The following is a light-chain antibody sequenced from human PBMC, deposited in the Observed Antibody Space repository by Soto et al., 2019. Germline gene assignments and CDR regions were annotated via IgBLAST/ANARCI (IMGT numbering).Light chain of an antibody. V-gene: IGKV3-11*01. CDR2: GAS. Sequence: EIVLTQSPATLSLSPGERATPSCRASQSVSSYLAWYQQKPGQAPRLVIYGASNRATGIPARFSGSGSGTDFTLTISSLEPEDFAVYFCQQRSNWPWTFGQGTRWIS. CDR1: QSVSSY. CDR3: QQRSNWPWT. J-gene: IGKJ1*01.